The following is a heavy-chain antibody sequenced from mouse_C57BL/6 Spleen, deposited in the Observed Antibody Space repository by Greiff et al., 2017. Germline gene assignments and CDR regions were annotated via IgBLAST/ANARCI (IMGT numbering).Heavy chain of an antibody. CDR2: IWWDDDK. CDR1: GFSLSTFGMG. CDR3: ARIDYYYGSSYYFDY. Sequence: ESGPGILQPSQTLSLTCSFSGFSLSTFGMGVGWIRQPSGKGLEWLAHIWWDDDKYYNPALKSRLTISKDTSKNQVFLKIANVDTADTATYYCARIDYYYGSSYYFDYWGQGTTLTVSS. V-gene: IGHV8-8*01. D-gene: IGHD1-1*01. J-gene: IGHJ2*01.